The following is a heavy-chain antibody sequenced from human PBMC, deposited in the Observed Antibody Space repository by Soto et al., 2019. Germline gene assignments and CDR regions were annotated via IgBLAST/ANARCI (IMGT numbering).Heavy chain of an antibody. V-gene: IGHV3-30*18. Sequence: GGSLGLSCASSRFTFIEYGMQWVRQAQGKGLEWVAGISHGATRKSYSDSVKGRFIIYSDNSKKILYLQLNSLRREDTAVYYCAKDWVGGSDRYQLDYWGRGTLVTVSS. D-gene: IGHD1-1*01. CDR1: RFTFIEYG. J-gene: IGHJ4*02. CDR2: ISHGATRK. CDR3: AKDWVGGSDRYQLDY.